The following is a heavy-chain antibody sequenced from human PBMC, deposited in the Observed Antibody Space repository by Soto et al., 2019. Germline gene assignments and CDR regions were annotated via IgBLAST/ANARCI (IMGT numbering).Heavy chain of an antibody. V-gene: IGHV4-59*01. CDR2: IYYSGST. J-gene: IGHJ6*03. Sequence: SETLSLTCTVSGGSISSYYWSWIRQPPGKGLEWIGYIYYSGSTNYNPSLKSRVTISVDTSKNQFSLKLSSVTAADTAVYYCARAQEPYYYYMDVWGKGTTVTVSS. CDR3: ARAQEPYYYYMDV. CDR1: GGSISSYY.